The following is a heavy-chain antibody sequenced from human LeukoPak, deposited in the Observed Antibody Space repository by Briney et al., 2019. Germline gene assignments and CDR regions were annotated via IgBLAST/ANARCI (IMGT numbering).Heavy chain of an antibody. V-gene: IGHV1-8*01. CDR3: ARTAVRAAAAGTQKPRSDP. CDR1: GYTFTSYD. J-gene: IGHJ5*02. Sequence: ASVKVSCKASGYTFTSYDINWVRQATGQGLEWMGWMNPNSGNTGYAQKFQGRVTMTRNTSISTAYMELSSLRSEDTAVYYCARTAVRAAAAGTQKPRSDPWGQGTLVTVSS. D-gene: IGHD6-13*01. CDR2: MNPNSGNT.